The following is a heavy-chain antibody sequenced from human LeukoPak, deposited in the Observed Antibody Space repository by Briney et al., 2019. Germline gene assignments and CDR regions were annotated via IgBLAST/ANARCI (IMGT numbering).Heavy chain of an antibody. CDR2: IFTSEST. V-gene: IGHV4-4*09. J-gene: IGHJ3*02. D-gene: IGHD1-26*01. Sequence: SDTLSLTCTISGGSIIGHYWSWIRQPPGKGLEWIGYIFTSESTNYNPSLKSRVTMSVDTSKTQLSLKLSSVTAADTAVYYCARRGVGATVFDIWGPGTMVTVSS. CDR3: ARRGVGATVFDI. CDR1: GGSIIGHY.